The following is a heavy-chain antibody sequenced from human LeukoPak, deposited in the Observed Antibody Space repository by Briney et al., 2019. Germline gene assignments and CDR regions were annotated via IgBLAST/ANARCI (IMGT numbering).Heavy chain of an antibody. CDR1: GGSFSGYY. V-gene: IGHV4-34*01. Sequence: TSETLSLTCAVYGGSFSGYYWSWIRQPPGKGLEWIGEINHSGSTNYNPSLKSRVTISVDTSKNQFSLKLSSVTAADTAVYYCAREVVGATFFYYYMDVWGKGTTVTVSS. D-gene: IGHD1-26*01. J-gene: IGHJ6*03. CDR3: AREVVGATFFYYYMDV. CDR2: INHSGST.